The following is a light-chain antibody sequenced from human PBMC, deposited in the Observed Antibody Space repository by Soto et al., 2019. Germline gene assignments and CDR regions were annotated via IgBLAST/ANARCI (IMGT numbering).Light chain of an antibody. CDR3: CSYAGSSTFYV. J-gene: IGLJ1*01. V-gene: IGLV2-23*01. CDR2: EGS. Sequence: QSALTQPASVSGSPGQSITISCTGTSSEVGSYNLVSWYQQRPGKAPKLMIYEGSKRPSGVSNRFSGSKSGNTASLTISGLQAEDEADYYCCSYAGSSTFYVFGTGTKVTVL. CDR1: SSEVGSYNL.